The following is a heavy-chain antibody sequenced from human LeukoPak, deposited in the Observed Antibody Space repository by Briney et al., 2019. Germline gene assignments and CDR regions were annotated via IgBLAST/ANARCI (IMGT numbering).Heavy chain of an antibody. D-gene: IGHD1-26*01. CDR1: GGSISSGSYY. Sequence: SQTLSLTCTVSGGSISSGSYYWTWVRQPAGKGLEWIGRIYSSGSTDYNPSLKSRVTISVDTSKNQFSLKLSSVTAADTAVNYCARPPTGSYYEYFQHWGQGTLVTVSS. V-gene: IGHV4-61*02. CDR2: IYSSGST. CDR3: ARPPTGSYYEYFQH. J-gene: IGHJ1*01.